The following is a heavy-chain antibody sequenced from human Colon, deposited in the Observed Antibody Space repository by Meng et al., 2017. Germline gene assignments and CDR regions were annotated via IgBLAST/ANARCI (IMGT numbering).Heavy chain of an antibody. J-gene: IGHJ4*02. V-gene: IGHV4-4*02. CDR1: SGSISSSDW. CDR3: ARNGKWGFDY. D-gene: IGHD1-26*01. Sequence: QVQLQESGPGLVKPSGTLSLTCAVPSGSISSSDWWSWVRLSPGKGLEWIGEFSHSGTTNYSPSLKSRSTISVDKSKSQFSLKLSSVTAADTAVYYCARNGKWGFDYWGQGTLVTVSS. CDR2: FSHSGTT.